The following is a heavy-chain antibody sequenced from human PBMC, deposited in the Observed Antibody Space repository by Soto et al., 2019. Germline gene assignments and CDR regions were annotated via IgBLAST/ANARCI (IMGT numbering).Heavy chain of an antibody. V-gene: IGHV3-9*01. CDR1: GFTFDDYA. CDR2: ISWNSGSI. CDR3: AKGAAAAFDY. J-gene: IGHJ4*02. Sequence: EVQLVESGGGLVQPGRSLRLSCAASGFTFDDYAMHWVRQAPGKGLEWVSGISWNSGSIGYADSVKGRFTISRDNAKNSLYLQMNSLRAEETALYYCAKGAAAAFDYWGQGTLVTVSS. D-gene: IGHD6-13*01.